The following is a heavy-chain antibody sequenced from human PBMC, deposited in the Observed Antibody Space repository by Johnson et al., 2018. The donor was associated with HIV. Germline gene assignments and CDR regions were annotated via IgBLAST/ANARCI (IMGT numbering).Heavy chain of an antibody. CDR3: AKVDCGGDTCAGYDPFDL. Sequence: QMLLVESGGGVVQPGRSLRLSCVASGFIFRNYAIHWVRQAPGKGLEWVAVIWYDGSNKYYADSVKGRFTISRDNSKNPVYLEMNSLRVEETAVYYCAKVDCGGDTCAGYDPFDLWGQGTLVTISS. CDR2: IWYDGSNK. J-gene: IGHJ3*01. V-gene: IGHV3-33*06. CDR1: GFIFRNYA. D-gene: IGHD2-21*01.